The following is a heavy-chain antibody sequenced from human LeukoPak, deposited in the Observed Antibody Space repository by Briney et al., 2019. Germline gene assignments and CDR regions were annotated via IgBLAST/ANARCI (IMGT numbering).Heavy chain of an antibody. J-gene: IGHJ4*02. Sequence: PGRSLRLSCAASGFTFSSYAMSWVRQAPGKGLEWVSAISGSGGSTYYADSVKGRFTISRDNSKNTLYLQMNSLRAEDTAVYYCAKAQTVLLWQRSAFDYWGQGTLVTVSS. CDR1: GFTFSSYA. D-gene: IGHD3-10*01. CDR3: AKAQTVLLWQRSAFDY. V-gene: IGHV3-23*01. CDR2: ISGSGGST.